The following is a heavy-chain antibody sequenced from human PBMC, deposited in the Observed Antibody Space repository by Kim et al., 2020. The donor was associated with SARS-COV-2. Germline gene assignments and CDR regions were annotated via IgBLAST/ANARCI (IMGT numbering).Heavy chain of an antibody. Sequence: SETLSLTCTLSGGSTTGVYWTWIRQAPGKGLEWIGYIYYNGNTKYNPSLKSRVSISLDTAQNQFSLKVTSVTAADTAVYYFARGAVAAPIRLDHWGHGA. J-gene: IGHJ4*01. V-gene: IGHV4-59*01. CDR3: ARGAVAAPIRLDH. CDR1: GGSTTGVY. D-gene: IGHD6-19*01. CDR2: IYYNGNT.